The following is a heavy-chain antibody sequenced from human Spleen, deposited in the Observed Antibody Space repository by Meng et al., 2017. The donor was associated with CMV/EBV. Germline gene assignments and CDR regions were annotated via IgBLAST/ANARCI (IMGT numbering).Heavy chain of an antibody. CDR1: GFTFRSYW. V-gene: IGHV3-7*01. D-gene: IGHD2-2*02. CDR3: AREGPLETVVEPAVIVDWDGAFDL. CDR2: IKKDGSET. J-gene: IGHJ3*01. Sequence: GESLKISCAASGFTFRSYWINWVRQAPGKGLEWVANIKKDGSETHYVDSVKGRFTISRDNAKNSLFLQMNSLRDEDTAVYYCAREGPLETVVEPAVIVDWDGAFDLWGQGTMVTVSS.